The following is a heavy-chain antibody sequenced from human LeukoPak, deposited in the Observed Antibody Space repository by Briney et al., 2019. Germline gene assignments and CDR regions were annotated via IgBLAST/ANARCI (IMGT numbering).Heavy chain of an antibody. CDR3: AKPLCSSTSCYPGRYFQH. CDR1: GFTFSSYA. Sequence: GSLRLSCAASGFTFSSYAMSWVRQAPGKGLEWVSAISGSGGSTYYADSVKGRFTISRDNSKNTLYLQMNSLRAEDTAVYYCAKPLCSSTSCYPGRYFQHWGQGTLVTVSS. V-gene: IGHV3-23*01. D-gene: IGHD2-2*01. CDR2: ISGSGGST. J-gene: IGHJ1*01.